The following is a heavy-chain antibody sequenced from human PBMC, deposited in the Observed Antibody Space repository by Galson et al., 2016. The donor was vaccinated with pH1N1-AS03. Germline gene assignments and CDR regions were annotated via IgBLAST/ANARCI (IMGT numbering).Heavy chain of an antibody. Sequence: SLRLSCAASGFNFTTYGMNMNWVRQAPGKGLEWISFISRSSLYISYADSVKGRFTISRDNAKNSLYLHMNSLRAEDTAVYYCARESPVAGNFDFWGQGTLVSGSS. D-gene: IGHD6-19*01. CDR3: ARESPVAGNFDF. CDR1: GFNFTTYG. CDR2: ISRSSLYI. J-gene: IGHJ4*02. V-gene: IGHV3-21*06.